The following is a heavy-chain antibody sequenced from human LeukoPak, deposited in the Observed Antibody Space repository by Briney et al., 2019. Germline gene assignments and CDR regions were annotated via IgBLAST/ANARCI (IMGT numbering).Heavy chain of an antibody. CDR1: GGSVNSGAYY. Sequence: SETLSLTCSVSGGSVNSGAYYWSWLRQFPGRGLEWIGRIFFTGSTDYNPSLKSRLAISIDTSRDQFSLELSAVSAADTATYYCARDRASGMDFWGRGILVTVSS. D-gene: IGHD3-10*01. V-gene: IGHV4-31*03. CDR3: ARDRASGMDF. J-gene: IGHJ4*02. CDR2: IFFTGST.